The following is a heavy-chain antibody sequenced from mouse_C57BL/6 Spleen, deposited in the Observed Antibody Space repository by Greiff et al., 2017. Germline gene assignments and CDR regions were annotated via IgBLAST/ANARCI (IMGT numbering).Heavy chain of an antibody. CDR2: ISSGSSTI. V-gene: IGHV5-17*01. CDR1: GFTFSDYG. CDR3: ARGYYGYFDY. D-gene: IGHD1-1*01. Sequence: EVQLQESGGGLVKPGGSLKLSCAASGFTFSDYGMHWVRQAPEKGLEWVAYISSGSSTIYYADTVKGRFTISRDNAKNTLFLQMTSLRSEDTAMYYCARGYYGYFDYWGQGTTLTVSS. J-gene: IGHJ2*01.